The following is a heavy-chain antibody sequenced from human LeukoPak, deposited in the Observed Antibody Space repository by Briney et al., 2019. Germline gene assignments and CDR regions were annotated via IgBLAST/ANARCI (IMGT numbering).Heavy chain of an antibody. J-gene: IGHJ4*02. D-gene: IGHD1-26*01. CDR3: ARYSGSFYFDY. V-gene: IGHV1-46*03. Sequence: ASVKVSCKASGYTFTSYYMHWVRQAPGQGLEWMGIINPSGGSTGYAQKFQGRVTMTRDTSTSTVYMELSSLRSEDTAVYYCARYSGSFYFDYWGQGTLVTVSS. CDR2: INPSGGST. CDR1: GYTFTSYY.